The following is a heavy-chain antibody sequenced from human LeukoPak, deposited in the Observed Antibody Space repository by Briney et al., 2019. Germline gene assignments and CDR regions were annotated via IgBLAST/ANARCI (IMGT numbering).Heavy chain of an antibody. D-gene: IGHD6-19*01. CDR3: ARALRLSGWYPWFDP. CDR1: GYSISNGFY. Sequence: SETLPLTCAVPGYSISNGFYWGWIRQPPGKELEWNGSIYHSASTYYNPSIKCRVTISVDTSKNQFSLKLSSVTAADTAVYYCARALRLSGWYPWFDPWGQGTLVTVSS. J-gene: IGHJ5*02. CDR2: IYHSAST. V-gene: IGHV4-38-2*01.